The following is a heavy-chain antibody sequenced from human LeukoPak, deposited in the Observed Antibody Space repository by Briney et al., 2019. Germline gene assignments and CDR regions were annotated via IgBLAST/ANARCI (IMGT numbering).Heavy chain of an antibody. Sequence: PSETLSLTCTVSGGSISSYYWSWIRQPAGKGLEWIGRIYTSGSTNYNPSLKSRVTISVDTSKNQFSLKLSSVTAADTAVYYCAIARTVRLLWFGELGGEYFQHWGQGTLVTVSS. J-gene: IGHJ1*01. CDR2: IYTSGST. D-gene: IGHD3-10*01. CDR1: GGSISSYY. V-gene: IGHV4-4*07. CDR3: AIARTVRLLWFGELGGEYFQH.